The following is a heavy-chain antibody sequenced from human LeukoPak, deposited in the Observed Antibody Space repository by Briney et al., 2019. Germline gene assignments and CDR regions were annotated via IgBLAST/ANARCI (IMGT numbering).Heavy chain of an antibody. CDR1: GLTFTNYG. CDR3: AGSSGWWAHDY. J-gene: IGHJ4*02. CDR2: LIGSRSDT. V-gene: IGHV3-23*01. Sequence: GGSLKLSCAASGLTFTNYGMTCVRQAPGKGLEYVSSLIGSRSDTYYADSVKGRFTISRDNSKNTLYVQMVSLRAEDTAIYYCAGSSGWWAHDYWGQGTLVTVSS. D-gene: IGHD6-19*01.